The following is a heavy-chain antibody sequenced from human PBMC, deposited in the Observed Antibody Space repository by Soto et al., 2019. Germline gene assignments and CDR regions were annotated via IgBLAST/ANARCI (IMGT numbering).Heavy chain of an antibody. CDR2: IKGGGSFT. CDR3: TKEKSVMNSGYDAFDL. D-gene: IGHD5-12*01. J-gene: IGHJ3*01. Sequence: CGSLRLSCAASGFSFSAFEMNWVRQAPGKGPEWVAHIKGGGSFTLYAASVKGRFTISRDDADNSLYLQMNRLRAEDTALYYCTKEKSVMNSGYDAFDLWGRGTMVTVS. V-gene: IGHV3-48*03. CDR1: GFSFSAFE.